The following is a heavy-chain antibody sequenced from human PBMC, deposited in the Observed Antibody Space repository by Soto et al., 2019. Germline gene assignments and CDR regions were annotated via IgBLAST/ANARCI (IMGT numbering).Heavy chain of an antibody. J-gene: IGHJ6*02. D-gene: IGHD1-7*01. CDR2: INPNSGGT. CDR1: GYTFTVYY. Sequence: WASVKVSCKASGYTFTVYYMHWVRQAPGQGLEWMGWINPNSGGTNYAQKFQGRVTMTRDTSISTAYMELSRLRSDDTAVYYCASWGLTGTTFYFFYCMDVRGQGTTVTASS. CDR3: ASWGLTGTTFYFFYCMDV. V-gene: IGHV1-2*02.